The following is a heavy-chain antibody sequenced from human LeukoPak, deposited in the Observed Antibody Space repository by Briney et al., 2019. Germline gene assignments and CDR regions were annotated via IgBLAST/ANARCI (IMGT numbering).Heavy chain of an antibody. CDR2: IYYSGST. J-gene: IGHJ4*02. V-gene: IGHV4-39*01. CDR3: ARMTIAAAGRWGYYFDH. D-gene: IGHD6-13*01. CDR1: GGSISSSSYY. Sequence: SETLSLTCTVSGGSISSSSYYWGWIRQPPGKGLEWIGSIYYSGSTYYNPSLKSRVTISVDTPKNQFSLKLSSVTAADTAVYYCARMTIAAAGRWGYYFDHWGQGTLVTVSS.